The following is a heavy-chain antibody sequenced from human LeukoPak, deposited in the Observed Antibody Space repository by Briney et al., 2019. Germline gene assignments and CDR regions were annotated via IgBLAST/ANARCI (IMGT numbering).Heavy chain of an antibody. J-gene: IGHJ3*02. V-gene: IGHV3-7*05. CDR3: ARVPYGSGSYYAFDI. D-gene: IGHD3-10*01. Sequence: GGSLRLSCAASGFTLSTYLMTWVRQAPGKGLEWVANIKQDGRTKSYVDSVKGRFTISRDNAKNSLYLQMNSLRAGDTAVYYCARVPYGSGSYYAFDIWGQGTMVTVSS. CDR1: GFTLSTYL. CDR2: IKQDGRTK.